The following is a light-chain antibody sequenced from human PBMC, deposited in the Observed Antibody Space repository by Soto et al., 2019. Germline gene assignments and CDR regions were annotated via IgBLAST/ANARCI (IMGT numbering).Light chain of an antibody. Sequence: EIVLTHSPATLSLPPGERATLSCRASHSVSSYLAWYQQKPPHAPTLLLYGGASRAAGITDRFSGSGSGTALTTTISSLEPEDFAVYYCQQYGSSPLWTFCQGTKVDIK. CDR3: QQYGSSPLWT. CDR1: HSVSSY. V-gene: IGKV3-20*01. CDR2: GGA. J-gene: IGKJ1*01.